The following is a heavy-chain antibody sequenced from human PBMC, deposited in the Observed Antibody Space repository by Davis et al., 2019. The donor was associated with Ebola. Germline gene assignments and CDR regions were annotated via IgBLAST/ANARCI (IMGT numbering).Heavy chain of an antibody. CDR2: ISGYNGNT. D-gene: IGHD2-2*01. J-gene: IGHJ4*02. V-gene: IGHV1-18*04. CDR3: ARDGTYYIGHCVSTSCFSVDY. Sequence: AASVKVSCKASGYMFTNYGISWVRQAPGQGLEWMGWISGYNGNTDYAQTVQGRVSMTTDTSTSTAYMELRSLRSDDTAVYYCARDGTYYIGHCVSTSCFSVDYWGQGTLVTVSS. CDR1: GYMFTNYG.